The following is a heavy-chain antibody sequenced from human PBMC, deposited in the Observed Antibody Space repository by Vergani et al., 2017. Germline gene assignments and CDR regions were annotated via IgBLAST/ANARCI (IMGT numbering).Heavy chain of an antibody. D-gene: IGHD2-2*02. Sequence: QVQLQESGPGLVKPSGTLSLNCAVSGDSISSNNCWTWVRQPPGTGLEWIGEICHTEDTKYSPSLRSRVTVSVDESRNLFSLRLNSVTAADTAVYYCATSGYRRWSYYFDYWGQGILVTVSS. CDR1: GDSISSNNC. V-gene: IGHV4-4*02. CDR3: ATSGYRRWSYYFDY. CDR2: ICHTEDT. J-gene: IGHJ4*02.